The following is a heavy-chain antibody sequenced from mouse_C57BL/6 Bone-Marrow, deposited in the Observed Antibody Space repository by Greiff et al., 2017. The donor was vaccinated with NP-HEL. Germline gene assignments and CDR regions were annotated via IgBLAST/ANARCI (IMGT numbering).Heavy chain of an antibody. CDR3: ARRALTGYFDV. J-gene: IGHJ1*03. CDR2: ISNLAYSI. Sequence: EVQRVESGGGLVQPGGSLKLSCAASGFTFSDYGMAWVRQAPRKGPEWVAFISNLAYSIYYADTVTGRFTISRENAKNTLYLEMSSLRSEDTAMYYCARRALTGYFDVWGTGTTVTVSS. V-gene: IGHV5-15*04. CDR1: GFTFSDYG.